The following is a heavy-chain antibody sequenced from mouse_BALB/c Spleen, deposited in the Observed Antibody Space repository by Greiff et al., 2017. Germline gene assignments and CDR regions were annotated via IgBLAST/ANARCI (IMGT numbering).Heavy chain of an antibody. Sequence: QVQLQQSGAELVKPGASVKLSCKTSGYTFTSYWIQWVKQRPGQGLGWIGEIFPGTGTTYYNEKFKGKATLTIDTSSSTAYMQLSSLTSEDSAVYFCARKGDGNHILYAMGYWGQGTAGTVTS. J-gene: IGHJ4*01. CDR2: IFPGTGTT. D-gene: IGHD2-1*01. V-gene: IGHV1S132*01. CDR1: GYTFTSYW. CDR3: ARKGDGNHILYAMGY.